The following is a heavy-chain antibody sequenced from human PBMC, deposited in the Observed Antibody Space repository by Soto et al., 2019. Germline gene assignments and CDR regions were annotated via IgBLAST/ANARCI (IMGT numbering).Heavy chain of an antibody. CDR1: GASVSREVYY. Sequence: QVRLQESGPGLVKPSETLSLTCSVSGASVSREVYYWNWIRQTPGKGLEWIGNIYYSGSTMYNPSFKGRVTISSDTFKNQFSLKLRSVTAADTAVYYCGRDKGGSSSWYIGYWGQGKPVTVSS. J-gene: IGHJ4*02. D-gene: IGHD6-19*01. V-gene: IGHV4-61*08. CDR3: GRDKGGSSSWYIGY. CDR2: IYYSGST.